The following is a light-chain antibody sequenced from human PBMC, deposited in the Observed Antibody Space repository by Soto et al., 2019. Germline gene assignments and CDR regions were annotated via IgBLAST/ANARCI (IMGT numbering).Light chain of an antibody. CDR2: DGS. Sequence: PMTQSPPTLSGSVGDRVTITCRASQSVSSWLAWCQQKPGKAPNLLIYDGSTLKSGVPSRFRGRGSGTDLTITITSLSPEDFATDYCQQSYSVPQTFGQGTKVDIK. CDR3: QQSYSVPQT. V-gene: IGKV1-5*01. CDR1: QSVSSW. J-gene: IGKJ1*01.